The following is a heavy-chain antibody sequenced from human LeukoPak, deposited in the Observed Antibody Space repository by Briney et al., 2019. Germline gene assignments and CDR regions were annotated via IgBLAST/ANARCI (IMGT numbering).Heavy chain of an antibody. D-gene: IGHD1-14*01. CDR1: GGSISSGGYS. Sequence: SETLSLTCAVSGGSISSGGYSWSWIRQPPGKGLEWIGYIYHSGSTYYNPSLKSRVTISLDTSKNQFSLKLSSVTAADTAVYYCARLAAPPRNYFDYWGQGTLVIVSS. CDR3: ARLAAPPRNYFDY. V-gene: IGHV4-30-2*02. J-gene: IGHJ4*02. CDR2: IYHSGST.